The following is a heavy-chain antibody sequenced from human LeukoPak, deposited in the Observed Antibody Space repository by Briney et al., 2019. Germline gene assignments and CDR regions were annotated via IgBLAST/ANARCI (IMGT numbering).Heavy chain of an antibody. CDR2: IYYSGST. CDR1: GDSINSYY. J-gene: IGHJ4*02. V-gene: IGHV4-59*01. Sequence: PSETLSLTCTVSGDSINSYYWSWIRQPPGKGLEWIGYIYYSGSTNYNPSLKSRVTISVDTSKNQFSLKLSSVTAADTAVYYCASLFGGTINYWGQGTLVTVSS. D-gene: IGHD3-16*01. CDR3: ASLFGGTINY.